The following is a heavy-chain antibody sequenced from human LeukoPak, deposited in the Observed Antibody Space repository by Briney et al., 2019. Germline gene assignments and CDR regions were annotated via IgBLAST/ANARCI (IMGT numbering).Heavy chain of an antibody. CDR2: ISGSGGNT. CDR1: GFTFSSYA. CDR3: ARELVGATYGRNY. V-gene: IGHV3-23*01. D-gene: IGHD1-26*01. J-gene: IGHJ4*02. Sequence: PGGSLRLSCAASGFTFSSYAMSWVRQAPGKGLEWVSAISGSGGNTYYADSVKGRFTISRDNSKDTLYLQMNSLRAEDTAVYYCARELVGATYGRNYWGQGTLVTVSS.